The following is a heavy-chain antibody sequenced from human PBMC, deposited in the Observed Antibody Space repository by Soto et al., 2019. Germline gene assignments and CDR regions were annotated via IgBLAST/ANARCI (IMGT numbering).Heavy chain of an antibody. J-gene: IGHJ4*02. V-gene: IGHV3-30*03. CDR2: ISSDGHHQ. D-gene: IGHD3-22*01. CDR1: GFSFNDYS. CDR3: SRGTYYPQSSGLHADD. Sequence: PXGSLRLSCATSGFSFNDYSMSWVRQAPGQGPEWVAIISSDGHHQFYLDNLRGRFTVSRDNSKNTLYLQMNSLRPEDTAVYYCSRGTYYPQSSGLHADDWGPGTVVTVSS.